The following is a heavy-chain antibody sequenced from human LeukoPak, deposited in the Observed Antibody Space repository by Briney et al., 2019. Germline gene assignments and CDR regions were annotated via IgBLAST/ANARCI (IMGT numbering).Heavy chain of an antibody. CDR1: GGSISRSSYY. J-gene: IGHJ4*02. CDR2: IKHSGST. Sequence: SETLSLTCSVSGGSISRSSYYWSWIRQPPGKGLEWIGEIKHSGSTNYNPSLKSRVTISVDTSKNQFSLKLSSVTAADTAVYYCARLESSPDYWGQGTLVTVSS. V-gene: IGHV4-39*07. CDR3: ARLESSPDY.